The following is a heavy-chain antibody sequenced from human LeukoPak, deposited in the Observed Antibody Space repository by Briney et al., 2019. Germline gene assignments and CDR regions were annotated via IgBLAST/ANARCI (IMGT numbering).Heavy chain of an antibody. V-gene: IGHV3-74*01. CDR2: INSDSSST. D-gene: IGHD2-2*02. CDR3: ARDPHDCSSTSCYNY. Sequence: GGSLRLSCAASGFTFSSYWMHWVRQAPGKGLVWVSRINSDSSSTSYADSVKGRFTISRDNAKNTLYLQLNSLRAEDTAGYYCARDPHDCSSTSCYNYWGQGTLVTVSS. CDR1: GFTFSSYW. J-gene: IGHJ4*02.